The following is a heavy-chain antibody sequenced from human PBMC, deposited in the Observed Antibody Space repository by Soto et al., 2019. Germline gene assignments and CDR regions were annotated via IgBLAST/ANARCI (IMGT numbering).Heavy chain of an antibody. J-gene: IGHJ4*02. Sequence: PGGSLRLSCAASGFTFSSYAMHWVRQAPGKGLEWVAVISYDGSNKYYADSVKGRFTISRDNSKNTLYLQMNSLRAEDTAVYYCARDVPAYRTYYLDYWGQGTLVTVSS. CDR1: GFTFSSYA. CDR2: ISYDGSNK. D-gene: IGHD2-8*01. V-gene: IGHV3-30-3*01. CDR3: ARDVPAYRTYYLDY.